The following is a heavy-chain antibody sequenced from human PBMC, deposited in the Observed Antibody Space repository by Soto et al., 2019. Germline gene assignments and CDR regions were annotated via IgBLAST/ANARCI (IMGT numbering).Heavy chain of an antibody. CDR2: IYYSGST. Sequence: PSETLSLTCTVSGGSISSGDYCWSWIRQPPGKGLEWIGYIYYSGSTYYNPSLKSRVTISVDTSKNQFSLKLSSVTAADTAVYYCARDPTYSGYDFYYYYYGMDVWGQGTTVTVS. J-gene: IGHJ6*02. CDR3: ARDPTYSGYDFYYYYYGMDV. CDR1: GGSISSGDYC. V-gene: IGHV4-30-4*01. D-gene: IGHD5-12*01.